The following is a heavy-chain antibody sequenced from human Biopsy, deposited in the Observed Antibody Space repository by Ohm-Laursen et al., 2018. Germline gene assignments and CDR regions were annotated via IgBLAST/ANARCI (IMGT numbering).Heavy chain of an antibody. D-gene: IGHD3-10*01. CDR1: SGSIRTGDYY. CDR2: ISSGGYR. V-gene: IGHV4-31*01. CDR3: ARAPYVSGSFGWFDP. Sequence: TLSLTCAVSSGSIRTGDYYWNWFRQHPEKGLEWIGYISSGGYRKYTPSLQSLITISMDTSRNQFSLRLNSVTSADTAVYYCARAPYVSGSFGWFDPWGQGIVVTVSS. J-gene: IGHJ5*02.